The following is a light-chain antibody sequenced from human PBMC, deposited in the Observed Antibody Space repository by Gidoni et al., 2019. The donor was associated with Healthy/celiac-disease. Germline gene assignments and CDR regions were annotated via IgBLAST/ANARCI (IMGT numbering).Light chain of an antibody. J-gene: IGKJ1*01. CDR2: WAS. V-gene: IGKV4-1*01. CDR1: QSVLYSSNNKNY. CDR3: QQYYSTPLT. Sequence: DIVMTQSPDYLAVSLGERATINCKSSQSVLYSSNNKNYLAWYQQKPGQPPKLLIYWASTRESGVPDRFSGSGSGTDFTLTISSLQAEDVAVYYCQQYYSTPLTFGQXTKVEIK.